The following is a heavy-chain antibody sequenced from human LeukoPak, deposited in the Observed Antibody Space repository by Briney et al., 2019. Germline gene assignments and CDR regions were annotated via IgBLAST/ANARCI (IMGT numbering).Heavy chain of an antibody. CDR1: GGSISSSSYY. J-gene: IGHJ3*02. Sequence: SETLSLTCTVSGGSISSSSYYWGWIRQPPGKGLEWIGSIYYSGSTYYNPSLKSRVTISVDTSKNQFSLKLSSVTAADTAVYYCARVSSRWLRFSPDAFDIWGQGTMVTVSS. V-gene: IGHV4-39*07. CDR3: ARVSSRWLRFSPDAFDI. CDR2: IYYSGST. D-gene: IGHD5-24*01.